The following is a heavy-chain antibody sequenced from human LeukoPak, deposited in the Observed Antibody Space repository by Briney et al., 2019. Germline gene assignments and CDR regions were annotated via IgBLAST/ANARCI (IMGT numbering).Heavy chain of an antibody. CDR2: INPNSGGT. J-gene: IGHJ5*02. Sequence: ASVKVSCKASGYTFTGYYMHWVRQAPGQGLEWMGWINPNSGGTNYAQKFQGRVTMTRDTSTSTAYMELSRLRSDDTAVYYCARGGYSYGYPASWFDPWGQGTLVTVSS. CDR1: GYTFTGYY. CDR3: ARGGYSYGYPASWFDP. D-gene: IGHD5-18*01. V-gene: IGHV1-2*02.